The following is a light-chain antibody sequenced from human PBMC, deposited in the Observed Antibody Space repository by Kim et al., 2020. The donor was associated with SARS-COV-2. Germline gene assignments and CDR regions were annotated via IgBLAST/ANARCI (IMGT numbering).Light chain of an antibody. CDR2: VGS. CDR3: CSYILTNTLV. V-gene: IGLV2-23*01. J-gene: IGLJ2*01. Sequence: GPSITISCTGTSSDVGSYNLVSWYQHHPGKAPQLLIYVGSKRPSGVSIRFSGSKSGNTASLTISGLQAEDEADYYCCSYILTNTLVFGGGTKLTVL. CDR1: SSDVGSYNL.